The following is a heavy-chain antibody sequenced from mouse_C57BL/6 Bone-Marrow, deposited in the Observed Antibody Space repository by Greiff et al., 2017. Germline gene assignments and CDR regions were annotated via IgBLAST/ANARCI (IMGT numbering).Heavy chain of an antibody. V-gene: IGHV5-6*01. CDR2: ISSGGSYT. J-gene: IGHJ1*03. Sequence: EVKLMESGGDLVKPGGSLKLSCAASGFTFSSYGMSWVRQSPDKRLEWVATISSGGSYTYYPDSVKGRFTISRDNAKNTLYLQMSSLKSESTAIYYFASYDYDGVWRYFDVWGTVTTVTVSS. CDR3: ASYDYDGVWRYFDV. CDR1: GFTFSSYG. D-gene: IGHD2-4*01.